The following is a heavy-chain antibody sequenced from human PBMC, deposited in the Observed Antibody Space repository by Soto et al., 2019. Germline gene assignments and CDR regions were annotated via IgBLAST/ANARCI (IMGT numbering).Heavy chain of an antibody. J-gene: IGHJ6*02. Sequence: ASVKVSCKASGYTFTSYGISWVRQAPGQGLEWMGGIIPIFRTTNYAQKFQGRITITADESTSTAYMELSSLRSEDTAVYYCARPYSSSLENSYYYAMDVWGQGTTVTVS. D-gene: IGHD6-13*01. CDR2: IIPIFRTT. CDR3: ARPYSSSLENSYYYAMDV. V-gene: IGHV1-69*13. CDR1: GYTFTSYG.